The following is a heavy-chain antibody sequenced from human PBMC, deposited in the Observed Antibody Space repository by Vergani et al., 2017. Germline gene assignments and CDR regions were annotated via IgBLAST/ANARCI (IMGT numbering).Heavy chain of an antibody. CDR1: GGSISSSSYY. CDR2: IYYSGST. Sequence: QLQLQESGPGLVKPSETLSLTCTVSGGSISSSSYYWGWIRQPPGKGLEWIGSIYYSGSTYYNPSLKSRVTISVDKSKNQFSLKLSSVTAADTALYYCAKDVGHIVVVTAIPRWFDPWGQGTLVTVSS. V-gene: IGHV4-39*02. D-gene: IGHD2-21*02. CDR3: AKDVGHIVVVTAIPRWFDP. J-gene: IGHJ5*02.